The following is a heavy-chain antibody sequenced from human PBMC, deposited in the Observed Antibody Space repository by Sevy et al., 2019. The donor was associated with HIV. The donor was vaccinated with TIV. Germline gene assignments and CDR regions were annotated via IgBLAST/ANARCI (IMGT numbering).Heavy chain of an antibody. V-gene: IGHV3-11*01. Sequence: GGSLRLSCVASGFTFSGYYMSWIRQAPGKGLEWISYMSGSGTTIYFADSMKGRFTISRDNAKNSLYLQMNTLRVEDTAGYYCAGVGIASTGGGFGAFDIWGHGTMVTVSS. CDR2: MSGSGTTI. J-gene: IGHJ3*02. CDR1: GFTFSGYY. CDR3: AGVGIASTGGGFGAFDI. D-gene: IGHD6-13*01.